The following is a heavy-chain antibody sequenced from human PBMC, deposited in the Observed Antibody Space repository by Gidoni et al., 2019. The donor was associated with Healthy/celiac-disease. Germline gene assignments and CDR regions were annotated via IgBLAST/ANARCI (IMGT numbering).Heavy chain of an antibody. V-gene: IGHV3-23*04. CDR2: ISGSGGST. J-gene: IGHJ4*02. Sequence: EVQLVESGGGWVQPGGSLRLSCEASGFTVSSYAMSCVRQAPGNGLEGFSAISGSGGSTYYSDSVKGRFTISRDKSKNTLYLQMNSLRAEDTAVYYCAKDWSPNWNPLRNYYFDYWGQGTLVTVSS. D-gene: IGHD1-1*01. CDR1: GFTVSSYA. CDR3: AKDWSPNWNPLRNYYFDY.